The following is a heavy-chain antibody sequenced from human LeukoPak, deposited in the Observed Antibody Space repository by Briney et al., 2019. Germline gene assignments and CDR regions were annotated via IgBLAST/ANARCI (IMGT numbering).Heavy chain of an antibody. CDR1: GGSFSGYY. J-gene: IGHJ4*02. CDR2: INHSGST. D-gene: IGHD4/OR15-4a*01. V-gene: IGHV4-34*01. CDR3: PRGAGALTLDYLDC. Sequence: SETLSLTCAVYGGSFSGYYWSWIRHPPGKGLEWNGEINHSGSTNNNPSLTIQVPITVATPKNQLTLNLSPGTPSDPAVVSWPRGAGALTLDYLDCRGQETLVTVS.